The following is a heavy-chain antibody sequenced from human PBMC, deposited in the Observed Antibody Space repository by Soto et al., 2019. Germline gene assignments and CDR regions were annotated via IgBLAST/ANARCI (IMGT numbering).Heavy chain of an antibody. D-gene: IGHD6-13*01. CDR3: AKDQGSSWYEIDY. V-gene: IGHV3-23*01. J-gene: IGHJ4*02. CDR2: ISGSGGST. CDR1: GFTFSNYA. Sequence: GGSLRLSCAASGFTFSNYAVTWVRQAPGKGLEWVSTISGSGGSTYYADSVRGRFTISRDNSKNTLYLQMNSLRAEDTAVYYCAKDQGSSWYEIDYWGQGTLVTVS.